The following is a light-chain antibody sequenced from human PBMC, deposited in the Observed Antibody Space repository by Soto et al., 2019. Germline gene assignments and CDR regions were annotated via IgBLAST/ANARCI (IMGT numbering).Light chain of an antibody. V-gene: IGKV3-15*01. J-gene: IGKJ1*01. CDR3: QQDINLRT. Sequence: SMSLATLSLSPKERAPLSCRACHSVSSNLAWYQQKPGQAPRLLIYGASTRATGIPARFSGSGSGTEFTLTISSLESEDFGVYYCQQDINLRTVGQGTK. CDR1: HSVSSN. CDR2: GAS.